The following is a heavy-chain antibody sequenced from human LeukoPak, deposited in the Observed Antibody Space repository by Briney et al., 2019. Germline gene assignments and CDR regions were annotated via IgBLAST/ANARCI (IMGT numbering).Heavy chain of an antibody. CDR3: AKDSGLSGYSYGSLDS. V-gene: IGHV3-30*18. Sequence: PGRSLRLSCAASGFTFSTFAIHWVRQAPGKGLEWVAVISYDGSYKYYADSVKGRFTISRDNSKNTLYLQMNSLRAEDTAVYYCAKDSGLSGYSYGSLDSWGQGTWSPSPQ. D-gene: IGHD5-18*01. CDR1: GFTFSTFA. CDR2: ISYDGSYK. J-gene: IGHJ4*02.